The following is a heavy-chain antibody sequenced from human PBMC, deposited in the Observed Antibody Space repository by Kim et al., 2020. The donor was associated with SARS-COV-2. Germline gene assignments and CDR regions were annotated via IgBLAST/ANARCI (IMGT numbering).Heavy chain of an antibody. CDR1: GFTFSSYS. CDR3: ARDRLNYYDSSGYYPLDY. J-gene: IGHJ4*02. CDR2: ISSSSSYI. V-gene: IGHV3-21*04. Sequence: GGSLRLSCAASGFTFSSYSMNWVRQAPGKGLEWVSSISSSSSYIYYADSVKGRFTISRDNAKNSLYLQMNSLRAEDTAVYYCARDRLNYYDSSGYYPLDYWGQGTLVTVSS. D-gene: IGHD3-22*01.